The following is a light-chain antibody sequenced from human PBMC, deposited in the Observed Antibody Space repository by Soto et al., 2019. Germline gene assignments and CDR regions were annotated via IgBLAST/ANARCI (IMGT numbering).Light chain of an antibody. V-gene: IGLV2-14*01. CDR3: SSFTTSYFYV. CDR1: GSDIGAYNY. Sequence: QSVLTQPASVSGTPGQSITISCTGSGSDIGAYNYVSWYQQHPGKTPKLLIHGVTRRPSGVSSRISASKSAYTASLTISGLQAEDEANYSCSSFTTSYFYVFGPGTQVTVL. J-gene: IGLJ1*01. CDR2: GVT.